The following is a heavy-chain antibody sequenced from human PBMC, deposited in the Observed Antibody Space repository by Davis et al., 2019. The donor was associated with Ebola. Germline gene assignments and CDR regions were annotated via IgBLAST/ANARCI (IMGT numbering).Heavy chain of an antibody. CDR1: GFTFNTYW. D-gene: IGHD5-12*01. J-gene: IGHJ4*01. CDR3: ARAMGGNDDYFDY. V-gene: IGHV3-7*01. CDR2: IKQDGSDK. Sequence: GGSLRLSCAASGFTFNTYWMTWVRQVPGKGLEWVAQIKQDGSDKYYVDSVKGRFTISRDNTKNSLSLQMSNLRAEDSAGYYCARAMGGNDDYFDYWGQGTLVTVSS.